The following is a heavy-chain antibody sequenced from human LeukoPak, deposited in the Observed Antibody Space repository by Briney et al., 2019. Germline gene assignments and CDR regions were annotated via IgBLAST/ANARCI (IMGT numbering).Heavy chain of an antibody. V-gene: IGHV4-61*03. CDR2: IYYSGST. J-gene: IGHJ4*02. Sequence: PSETLSLTCTVSGGSISSGGYYWSWIRQHPGKGLEWIGYIYYSGSTNYNPSLKSRVTISTDTSKSHFSLNLSSVTAADTAIYYCARVGVRCDILTGYYIGAWFDYWGQGILVTVSS. CDR1: GGSISSGGYY. CDR3: ARVGVRCDILTGYYIGAWFDY. D-gene: IGHD3-9*01.